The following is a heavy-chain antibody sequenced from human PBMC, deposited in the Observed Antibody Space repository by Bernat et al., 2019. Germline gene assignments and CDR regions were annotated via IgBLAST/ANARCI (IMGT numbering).Heavy chain of an antibody. CDR1: GFIFSSYA. CDR3: AKDLSTWIVVVPAYYGMDV. D-gene: IGHD2-2*01. Sequence: EVQLLESGGGLVQPGGSLRLSCAASGFIFSSYAMSWVRQAPGKGLEWGSAISGSGGSTYYADSVKGRFTISRDNSKNTLYLQMNSLRAEDTAVYYCAKDLSTWIVVVPAYYGMDVWGQGTTVTVSS. V-gene: IGHV3-23*01. J-gene: IGHJ6*02. CDR2: ISGSGGST.